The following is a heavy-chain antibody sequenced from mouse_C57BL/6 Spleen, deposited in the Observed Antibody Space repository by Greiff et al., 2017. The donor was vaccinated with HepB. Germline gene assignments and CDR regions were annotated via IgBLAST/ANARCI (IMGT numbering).Heavy chain of an antibody. D-gene: IGHD2-3*01. V-gene: IGHV1-64*01. CDR2: IHPNSGST. CDR3: ARSGLLPSYYFDY. Sequence: VQLQQPGAELVKPGASVKLSCKASGYTFTSYWMHWVKQRPGQGLEWIGMIHPNSGSTNYNEKFKSKATLTVDKSSSTAYMQLSSLTSEDSAVYYCARSGLLPSYYFDYWGQGTTLTVSS. CDR1: GYTFTSYW. J-gene: IGHJ2*01.